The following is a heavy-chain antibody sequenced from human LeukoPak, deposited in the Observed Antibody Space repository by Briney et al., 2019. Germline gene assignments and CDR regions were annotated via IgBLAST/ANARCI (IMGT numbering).Heavy chain of an antibody. CDR2: IKSKTDGGTT. CDR3: AKDPHTAMAIYYFDY. Sequence: GGSLRLSCAASGFTFSNAWMSWVRQAPGKGLEWVGRIKSKTDGGTTDYAAPVKGRFTISRDDSKNTLYLQMNSLRAEDTAVYYCAKDPHTAMAIYYFDYWGQGTLVTVSS. CDR1: GFTFSNAW. V-gene: IGHV3-15*01. D-gene: IGHD5-18*01. J-gene: IGHJ4*02.